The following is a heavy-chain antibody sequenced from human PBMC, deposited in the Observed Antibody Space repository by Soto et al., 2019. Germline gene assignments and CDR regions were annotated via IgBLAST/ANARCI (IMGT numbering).Heavy chain of an antibody. Sequence: ESLRLSCTVSGFAFNNYGINWVRQAPGKGLEWVSSISKSDYTYYSDSVKGRFTISRDNAKNSVSLQMNTLRVEDTAVYYCAREDSIIIPAVSDFWGQGTLVTVSS. CDR3: AREDSIIIPAVSDF. J-gene: IGHJ4*02. CDR1: GFAFNNYG. V-gene: IGHV3-21*06. CDR2: ISKSDYT. D-gene: IGHD2-2*01.